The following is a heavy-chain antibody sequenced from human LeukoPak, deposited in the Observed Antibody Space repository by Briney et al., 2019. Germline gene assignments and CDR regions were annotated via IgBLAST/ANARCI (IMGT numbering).Heavy chain of an antibody. CDR3: ARGATDTTRWFDP. CDR2: ISWNSGSI. CDR1: GFTFDDYA. Sequence: GGSLRLSCAASGFTFDDYAMHWVRHAPGKGLEWVSGISWNSGSIGYADSVKGRFTISRDNAKNSLYLQMNGLRADDTAAYYCARGATDTTRWFDPWGQGTLVTVSS. D-gene: IGHD1-7*01. J-gene: IGHJ5*02. V-gene: IGHV3-9*01.